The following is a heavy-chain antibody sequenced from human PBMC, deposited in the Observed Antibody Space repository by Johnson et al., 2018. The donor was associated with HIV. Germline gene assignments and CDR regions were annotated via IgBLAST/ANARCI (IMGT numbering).Heavy chain of an antibody. V-gene: IGHV3-30*03. CDR3: GRDRSWIQLWFDAFDI. CDR2: ISYDGSNK. Sequence: QVQLVESGGGVVQPGRSLRLSCAVSGFTFSSYGMHWVRRAPGKGLEWVAVISYDGSNKYYVDSVKGRFTISRDNAKNSLYLQMNSLRAEDTAVYYCGRDRSWIQLWFDAFDIWGQGTMVTVSS. D-gene: IGHD5-18*01. CDR1: GFTFSSYG. J-gene: IGHJ3*02.